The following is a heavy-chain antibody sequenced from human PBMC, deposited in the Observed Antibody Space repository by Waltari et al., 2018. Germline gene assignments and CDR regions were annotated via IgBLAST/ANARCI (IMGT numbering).Heavy chain of an antibody. D-gene: IGHD3-22*01. CDR2: TNHSGST. CDR3: ARGGRYDSSGYYDYYFDY. J-gene: IGHJ4*02. Sequence: QVQLQQWGAGLLKPSETLSLTCAVYGGSFSGYYWSWIRQPPGKGLEWIGETNHSGSTNYNPSLKSRVTISVDTSKNQFSLKLSSVTAADTAVYYCARGGRYDSSGYYDYYFDYWGQGTLVTVSS. CDR1: GGSFSGYY. V-gene: IGHV4-34*01.